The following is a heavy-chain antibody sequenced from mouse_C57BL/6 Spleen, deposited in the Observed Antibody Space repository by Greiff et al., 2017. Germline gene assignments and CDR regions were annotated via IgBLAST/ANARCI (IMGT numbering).Heavy chain of an antibody. V-gene: IGHV8-12*01. J-gene: IGHJ1*03. D-gene: IGHD1-1*01. CDR3: ARGPYYGSSYGYFDV. CDR2: IYWDDDK. CDR1: GFSLSTSGMG. Sequence: QVTLKESGPGILQSSQTLSLTCSFSGFSLSTSGMGVSWIRQPSGKGLEWLAHIYWDDDKRYNPSLKSRLTISKDTSRNQVFLKITSVDTADTATYYCARGPYYGSSYGYFDVWGTGTTVTVSS.